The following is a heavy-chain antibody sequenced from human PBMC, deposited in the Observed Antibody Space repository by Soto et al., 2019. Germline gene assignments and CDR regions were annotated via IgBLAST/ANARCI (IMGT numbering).Heavy chain of an antibody. CDR3: ASLYGDYHVPLDY. Sequence: GSLRLSCAASGFTFSSYAMHWVRQAPGKGLEWVAVISYDGSNKYYADSVKGRFTISRDNSKNTLYLQMNSLRAEDTAVYYCASLYGDYHVPLDYWGQGTLVTVSS. V-gene: IGHV3-30-3*01. J-gene: IGHJ4*02. CDR1: GFTFSSYA. D-gene: IGHD4-17*01. CDR2: ISYDGSNK.